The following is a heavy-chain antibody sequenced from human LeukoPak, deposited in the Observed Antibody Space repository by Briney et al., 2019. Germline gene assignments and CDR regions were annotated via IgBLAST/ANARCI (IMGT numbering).Heavy chain of an antibody. V-gene: IGHV3-23*01. CDR1: GFSLSSDA. Sequence: PGGSVRLSCVVSGFSLSSDAMSWVRQAPGKGLEWLSDSSGSDDSTHYADSVKGRFIMSRDNSENTLYLQMNSLRAEDTAVYYCTKDLMTGYSSGWYLAYWGQGTLVTVSS. CDR2: SSGSDDST. J-gene: IGHJ4*02. CDR3: TKDLMTGYSSGWYLAY. D-gene: IGHD6-19*01.